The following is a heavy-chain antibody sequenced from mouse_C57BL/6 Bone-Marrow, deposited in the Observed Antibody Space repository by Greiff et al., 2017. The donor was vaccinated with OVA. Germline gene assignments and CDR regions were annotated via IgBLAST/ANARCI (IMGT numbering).Heavy chain of an antibody. D-gene: IGHD2-4*01. V-gene: IGHV1-54*01. CDR2: INPGSGGT. J-gene: IGHJ3*01. CDR3: ARGVYYDYDGGWFAC. Sequence: QVQLQQSGAELVRPGTSVKVSCKASGYAFTNYLIEWVKQRPGQGLEWIGVINPGSGGTNYNEKFKGKATLTADKSSSTAYMQLSSLTSEDSAVYFCARGVYYDYDGGWFACGGQGTLVTVSA. CDR1: GYAFTNYL.